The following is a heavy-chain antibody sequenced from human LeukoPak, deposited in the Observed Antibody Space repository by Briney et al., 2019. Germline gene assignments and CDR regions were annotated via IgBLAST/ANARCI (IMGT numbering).Heavy chain of an antibody. V-gene: IGHV3-64*01. CDR1: GFTFSTYA. Sequence: PGGSLRLSCAASGFTFSTYAMHWVRQAPGKGLEYVSAISSDGGTTYYANSLKGRFTISRDNSKNTLYLQMGSLRAEDMALYYCAREVTYSYGSGSYTLGAFDIWGQGTVVTVSS. D-gene: IGHD3-10*01. J-gene: IGHJ3*02. CDR3: AREVTYSYGSGSYTLGAFDI. CDR2: ISSDGGTT.